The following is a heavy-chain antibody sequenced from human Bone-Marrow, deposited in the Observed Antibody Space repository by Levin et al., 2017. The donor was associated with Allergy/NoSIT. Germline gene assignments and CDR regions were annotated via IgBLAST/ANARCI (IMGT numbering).Heavy chain of an antibody. J-gene: IGHJ4*02. Sequence: ASVKVSCKTSGYTFTGYYIHWVRQAPGQGLEWMGWINPNSGGTNYAEKFQDRVTLTRDTSISTAYMELSRLRSDDTAVFYCARGGSRLSDWGQGTLVTVSS. CDR1: GYTFTGYY. V-gene: IGHV1-2*02. CDR2: INPNSGGT. CDR3: ARGGSRLSD. D-gene: IGHD2-15*01.